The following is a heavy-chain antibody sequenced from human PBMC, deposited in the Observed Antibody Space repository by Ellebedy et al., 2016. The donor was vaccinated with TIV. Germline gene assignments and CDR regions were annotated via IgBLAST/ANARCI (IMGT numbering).Heavy chain of an antibody. CDR2: VNSRGTT. CDR1: GGSLSTDF. V-gene: IGHV4-4*07. J-gene: IGHJ4*02. D-gene: IGHD2/OR15-2a*01. CDR3: ARDLSGIDY. Sequence: SDTLSLTXTVPGGSLSTDFWTWIRQPAGKGLEWIGRVNSRGTTNYNPSLKSRVTMSVDTSKNQFSLKLSSVTAADTAVYYCARDLSGIDYWGQGTLVTVSS.